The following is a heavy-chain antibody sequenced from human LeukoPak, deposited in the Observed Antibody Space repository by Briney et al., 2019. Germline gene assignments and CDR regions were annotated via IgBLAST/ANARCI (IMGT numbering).Heavy chain of an antibody. CDR2: VSTGSNYI. D-gene: IGHD5-12*01. CDR3: AREAEIVGTFAFDY. CDR1: GFTFSSYS. Sequence: PGGSLRLSCTASGFTFSSYSLNWVRQAPGKGLEWVSSVSTGSNYIYYADSVKGRFTISRDNDKNSLYLQMNSLRVEDTAVYYCAREAEIVGTFAFDYWGQGTLVTVSS. V-gene: IGHV3-21*01. J-gene: IGHJ4*02.